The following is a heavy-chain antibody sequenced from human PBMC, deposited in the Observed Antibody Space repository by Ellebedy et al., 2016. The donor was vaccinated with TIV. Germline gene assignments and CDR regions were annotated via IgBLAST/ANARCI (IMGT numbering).Heavy chain of an antibody. CDR2: IYYSGNT. CDR3: ARVGKVDTGMVTDY. J-gene: IGHJ4*02. V-gene: IGHV4-59*01. Sequence: SETLSLXCTVSGGSISTYYWTWIRQPPGKGLEWIGYIYYSGNTNYNPSLKSRVTISVDTSKNQFSLKLSSVTAADTAVYYCARVGKVDTGMVTDYWGQGSLLTFSS. D-gene: IGHD5-18*01. CDR1: GGSISTYY.